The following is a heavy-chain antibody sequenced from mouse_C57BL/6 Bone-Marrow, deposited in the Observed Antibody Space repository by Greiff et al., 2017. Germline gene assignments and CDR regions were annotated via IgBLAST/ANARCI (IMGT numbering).Heavy chain of an antibody. Sequence: QVQLQQSGAELARPGASVKLSCKASGYTFTSYGISWVKQRTGQGLEWIGEIYPRSGNTYYNEKFKGKATLTADKSSSTAYMELRSLTSEDSAVYFCARGDIWYFDVWGTGTTVTVSS. J-gene: IGHJ1*03. V-gene: IGHV1-81*01. CDR1: GYTFTSYG. CDR3: ARGDIWYFDV. CDR2: IYPRSGNT.